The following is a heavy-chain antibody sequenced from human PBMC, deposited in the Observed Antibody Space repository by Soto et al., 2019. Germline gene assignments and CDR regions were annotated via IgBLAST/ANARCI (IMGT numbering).Heavy chain of an antibody. V-gene: IGHV1-3*01. CDR1: EYTFTTFA. Sequence: QVQLVQSGAEVKKPGASVKVSCKASEYTFTTFAMHWLRQAPGQRLEWMGWINAANGNTKYSQNFQGRVTITRDTSASTAYMELSSLRSEDTAVYYCARGFIGAYYYYYGMDVWGQGTTVTVSS. D-gene: IGHD1-26*01. CDR3: ARGFIGAYYYYYGMDV. CDR2: INAANGNT. J-gene: IGHJ6*02.